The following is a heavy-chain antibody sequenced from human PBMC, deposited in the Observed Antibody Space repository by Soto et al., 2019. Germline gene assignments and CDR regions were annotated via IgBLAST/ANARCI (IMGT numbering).Heavy chain of an antibody. CDR3: ARAGITMVRGVIITPDGMDV. J-gene: IGHJ6*02. V-gene: IGHV4-30-2*01. CDR1: GGSISSGGYS. Sequence: SETLSLTCAVSGGSISSGGYSWSWIRQPPGKGLEWIGYTYHSGSTYYNPSLKSRVTISVDRSKNQFSLKLSSVTAADTAVYYCARAGITMVRGVIITPDGMDVWGQGTTVTVSS. CDR2: TYHSGST. D-gene: IGHD3-10*01.